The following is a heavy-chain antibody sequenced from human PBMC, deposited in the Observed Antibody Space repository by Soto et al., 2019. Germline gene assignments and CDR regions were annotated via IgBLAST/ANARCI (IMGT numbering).Heavy chain of an antibody. CDR1: GGSINSRSYY. D-gene: IGHD2-21*02. Sequence: SETLSLTCTVSGGSINSRSYYWGWIRQSPGKGLEWIGSIYYSGSTYYNPSLKSRVAMSVDTSKNQFSLKLKSVSAADTAVYYCARQRTSVVTQAYFDDWGQGSLVTVSS. CDR2: IYYSGST. J-gene: IGHJ4*02. V-gene: IGHV4-39*01. CDR3: ARQRTSVVTQAYFDD.